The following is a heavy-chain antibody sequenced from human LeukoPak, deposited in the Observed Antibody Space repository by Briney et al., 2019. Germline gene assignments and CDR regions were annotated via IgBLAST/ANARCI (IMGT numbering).Heavy chain of an antibody. J-gene: IGHJ4*02. Sequence: QPGGSLRLSCVASGFTFSNSWMHWVRQGPGKGLVWVSRINTDGSSTGSADSVKGRFTISRDNAKNTLYLQMNSLRAEDTAVYYCARGLGSSWFHYWGQGTLVIVSS. CDR3: ARGLGSSWFHY. CDR1: GFTFSNSW. CDR2: INTDGSST. V-gene: IGHV3-74*01. D-gene: IGHD6-13*01.